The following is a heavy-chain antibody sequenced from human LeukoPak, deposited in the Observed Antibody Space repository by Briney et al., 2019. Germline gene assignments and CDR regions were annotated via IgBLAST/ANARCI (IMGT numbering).Heavy chain of an antibody. CDR3: AKSFLEWLWNDAFDI. CDR1: GFTVSSNY. J-gene: IGHJ3*02. CDR2: IYSGGST. D-gene: IGHD3-3*01. V-gene: IGHV3-53*01. Sequence: GGSLRLSCAASGFTVSSNYMSWVRQAPGKGLEWVSVIYSGGSTYYADSVKGRFTISRDNSKNTLYLQMNSLRAEDTAVYYCAKSFLEWLWNDAFDIWGQGTMVTVSS.